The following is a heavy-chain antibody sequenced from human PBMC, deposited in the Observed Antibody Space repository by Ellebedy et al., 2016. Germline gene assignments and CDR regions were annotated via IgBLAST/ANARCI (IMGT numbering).Heavy chain of an antibody. CDR1: GGTFSSYA. CDR2: IIPILGIA. J-gene: IGHJ6*02. CDR3: ASPLRGYSSSHTPGYYGMDV. D-gene: IGHD6-6*01. Sequence: ASVKVSCKASGGTFSSYAINWVRQAPGQGLEWMGRIIPILGIANYAQKFQGRVTITADKSTSTAYMELSSLRSEDTAVYYCASPLRGYSSSHTPGYYGMDVWGQGTTVTVSS. V-gene: IGHV1-69*10.